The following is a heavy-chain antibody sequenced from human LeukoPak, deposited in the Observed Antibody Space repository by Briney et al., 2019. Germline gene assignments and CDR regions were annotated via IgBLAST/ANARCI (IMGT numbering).Heavy chain of an antibody. D-gene: IGHD5-24*01. CDR3: ARGRWSFDY. Sequence: GGSLRLSRAASGFTFTSYNMNWVRQAPGKGLEWVSSISTSSSYIYYADSVKGRFTISRDNAKNSLYLQMNSLRAEDTAVYYCARGRWSFDYWGQGTLVTVSS. CDR1: GFTFTSYN. J-gene: IGHJ4*02. V-gene: IGHV3-21*01. CDR2: ISTSSSYI.